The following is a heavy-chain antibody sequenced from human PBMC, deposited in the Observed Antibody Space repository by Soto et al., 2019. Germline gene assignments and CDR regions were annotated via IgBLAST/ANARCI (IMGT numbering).Heavy chain of an antibody. CDR2: IWYDGSNK. V-gene: IGHV3-33*01. J-gene: IGHJ3*02. CDR1: GFTFSSYG. CDR3: ARVDYGDFDAFDI. D-gene: IGHD4-17*01. Sequence: QVQLVESGGGVVQPGRSLRLSCEASGFTFSSYGMHWVRQAPGKGLEWVAVIWYDGSNKYYADSVKGRFTISRDNSKNTLYLQMNSLRAEDTAVYYCARVDYGDFDAFDIWGQGTMVTVSS.